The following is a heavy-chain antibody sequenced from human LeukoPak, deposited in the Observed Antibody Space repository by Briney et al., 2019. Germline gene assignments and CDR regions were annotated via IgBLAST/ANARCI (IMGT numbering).Heavy chain of an antibody. CDR1: GGSFSGYY. J-gene: IGHJ4*02. Sequence: SETLSLTCAVYGGSFSGYYWSWIRQPPGKGLEWSGEINHSGSTNYNPSLKSRVTISVDKSKNQFSLKLSSVTAADTAAYYCARQGEGGWYYFDYGGQGTLVTVSS. CDR2: INHSGST. CDR3: ARQGEGGWYYFDY. D-gene: IGHD6-19*01. V-gene: IGHV4-34*01.